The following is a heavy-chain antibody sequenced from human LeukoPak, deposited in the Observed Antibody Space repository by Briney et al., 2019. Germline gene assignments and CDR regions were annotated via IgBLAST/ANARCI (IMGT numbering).Heavy chain of an antibody. CDR3: ARTYCGGDCYADY. Sequence: PGGSLRLSCAASGFTFSSYEMNWVRQAPGKGLEWVAYISSSGSTIYYADSVKGRFTISRGNAKNSLYLQMNSLRAEDTAVYYCARTYCGGDCYADYWGQGTLVTVSS. V-gene: IGHV3-48*03. J-gene: IGHJ4*02. D-gene: IGHD2-21*02. CDR1: GFTFSSYE. CDR2: ISSSGSTI.